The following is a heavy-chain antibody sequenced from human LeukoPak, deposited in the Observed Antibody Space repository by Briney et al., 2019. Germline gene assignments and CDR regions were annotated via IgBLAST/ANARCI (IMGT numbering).Heavy chain of an antibody. CDR2: IKQDGSEK. Sequence: GGSLRLSCAASGFTFSSYWMSWVRQAPGKGLEWVASIKQDGSEKYYVDSVKGRFTISRDNAKNSLYLQMNSLRAEDTAVYYCASRRFLEWLSSPFDYWGQGTLVTVSS. D-gene: IGHD3-3*01. J-gene: IGHJ4*02. V-gene: IGHV3-7*01. CDR1: GFTFSSYW. CDR3: ASRRFLEWLSSPFDY.